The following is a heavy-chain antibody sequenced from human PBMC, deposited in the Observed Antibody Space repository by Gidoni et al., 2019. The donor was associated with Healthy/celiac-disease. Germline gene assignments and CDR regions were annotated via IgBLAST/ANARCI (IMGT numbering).Heavy chain of an antibody. CDR2: ISSSSSTI. J-gene: IGHJ5*02. D-gene: IGHD6-19*01. CDR3: ARVTVVGSTNWFDP. CDR1: GFTFSSYS. Sequence: EVQLVESGGGLVQPGGSLRLSCAASGFTFSSYSMNWVRQAPGKGLEWVSYISSSSSTIYYADSVKGRFTISRDNAKNSLYLQMNSLRAEDTAVYYCARVTVVGSTNWFDPWGQGTLVTVSS. V-gene: IGHV3-48*01.